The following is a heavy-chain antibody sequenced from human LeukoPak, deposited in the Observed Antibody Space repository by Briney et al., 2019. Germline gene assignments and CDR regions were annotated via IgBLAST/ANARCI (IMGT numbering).Heavy chain of an antibody. J-gene: IGHJ2*01. V-gene: IGHV4-59*08. CDR2: IYYSGST. D-gene: IGHD4-17*01. Sequence: PSETLSLTCTVSGGSISSYYWSWIRQPPGKGLEWIGYIYYSGSTNYNPSLKSRVTISVDMSKNQFSLKLSSVTAADTAVYYCARRGSRTGDYGDYWYFDLWGRGTLVTVSS. CDR1: GGSISSYY. CDR3: ARRGSRTGDYGDYWYFDL.